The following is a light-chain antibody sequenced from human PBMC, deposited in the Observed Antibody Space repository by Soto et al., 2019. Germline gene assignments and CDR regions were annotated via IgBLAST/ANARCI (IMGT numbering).Light chain of an antibody. CDR2: GAS. Sequence: EIVLTQSPGTLSLSPGERATLSCRASQSVSSSYLAWYQQKPGQAPRLLIYGASSRATGIPDRFSGSGSGTDFTLTIRRLEPEDFEVYYCQQYGSSPALTFGGGTKVEIK. CDR1: QSVSSSY. J-gene: IGKJ4*01. V-gene: IGKV3-20*01. CDR3: QQYGSSPALT.